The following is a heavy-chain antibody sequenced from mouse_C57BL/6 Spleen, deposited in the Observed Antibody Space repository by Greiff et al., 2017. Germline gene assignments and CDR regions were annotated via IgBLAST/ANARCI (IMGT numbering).Heavy chain of an antibody. CDR3: ARQGYGNYEFAY. D-gene: IGHD2-1*01. CDR2: ISSGGSYT. V-gene: IGHV5-6*01. Sequence: EVMLVESGRDLVKPGGSLKLSCAASGFTFSSYGMSWVRQTPDKRLEWVATISSGGSYTYYPDSVKGRFTISRDNAKNTLYLQMSSLKSEDTARYYCARQGYGNYEFAYWGQGTLVTVSA. CDR1: GFTFSSYG. J-gene: IGHJ3*01.